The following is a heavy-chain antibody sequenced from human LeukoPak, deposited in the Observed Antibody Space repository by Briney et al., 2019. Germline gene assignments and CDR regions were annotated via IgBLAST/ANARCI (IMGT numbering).Heavy chain of an antibody. CDR3: AKDKYSGSYGPLDY. J-gene: IGHJ4*02. D-gene: IGHD1-26*01. CDR1: GFTFSNYG. Sequence: GRSLRLSCAASGFTFSNYGMHWVRQAPGKGLEWVTVISYDGSNKYYADSVKGRFTISRDNSKNTLYLQMNSLRAEDTAVYYCAKDKYSGSYGPLDYWGQGTLVTVSS. CDR2: ISYDGSNK. V-gene: IGHV3-30*18.